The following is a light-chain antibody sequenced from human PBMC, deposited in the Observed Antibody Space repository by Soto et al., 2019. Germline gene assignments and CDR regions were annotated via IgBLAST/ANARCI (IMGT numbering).Light chain of an antibody. CDR3: QQYGSSPQT. CDR2: GAS. V-gene: IGKV3-20*01. Sequence: DIGFTQSPGTLSLSPGKRATLSCRASQSVSSNSLAWYQKKPGQAPRLLIYGASSRAAGIPDRFSGSGSGTDFTLTISRLEPEDFAVYYCQQYGSSPQTFGQGTKVDIK. J-gene: IGKJ1*01. CDR1: QSVSSNS.